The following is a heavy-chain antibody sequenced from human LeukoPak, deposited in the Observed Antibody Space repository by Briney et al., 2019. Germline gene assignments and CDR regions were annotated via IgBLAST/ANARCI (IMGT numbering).Heavy chain of an antibody. V-gene: IGHV4-34*01. D-gene: IGHD2-2*01. CDR2: INHSGST. CDR1: GGSFSGYY. Sequence: PSETLSLTCAVYGGSFSGYYWSWIRQPPGKGLEWIGEINHSGSTNYNPSLKSRVTTSVDTSKNQFSPKLSSVTAADTAVYYCASEVPAPYNWFDPWGRGTLVTVSS. J-gene: IGHJ5*02. CDR3: ASEVPAPYNWFDP.